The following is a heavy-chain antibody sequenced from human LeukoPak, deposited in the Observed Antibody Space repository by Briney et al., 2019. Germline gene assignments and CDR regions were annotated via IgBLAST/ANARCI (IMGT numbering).Heavy chain of an antibody. CDR2: IYYSGST. V-gene: IGHV4-34*01. CDR3: ARTPATIFGVVIYYYMDV. Sequence: SETLSLTCAVYGGSFSGYYWSWIRQPPGKGLEWIGSIYYSGSTYYNPSLKSRVTISVDTSKNQFSLKLSSVTAADTAVYYCARTPATIFGVVIYYYMDVWGKGTTVTVSS. D-gene: IGHD3-3*01. CDR1: GGSFSGYY. J-gene: IGHJ6*03.